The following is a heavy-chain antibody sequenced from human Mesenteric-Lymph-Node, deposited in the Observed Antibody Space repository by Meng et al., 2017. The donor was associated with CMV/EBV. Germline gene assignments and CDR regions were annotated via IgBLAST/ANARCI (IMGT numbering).Heavy chain of an antibody. Sequence: SETLSLTCAVYGGSFSGYYWSWIRQPPGKGLQWIGEINHSGNTNYNPSLKSRVTMSVDTSKNQFALNLDYVTAADTAVYFCARVNFESGSFNFDFWGQGTLVTVSS. CDR1: GGSFSGYY. CDR2: INHSGNT. V-gene: IGHV4-34*01. CDR3: ARVNFESGSFNFDF. J-gene: IGHJ4*02. D-gene: IGHD3-10*01.